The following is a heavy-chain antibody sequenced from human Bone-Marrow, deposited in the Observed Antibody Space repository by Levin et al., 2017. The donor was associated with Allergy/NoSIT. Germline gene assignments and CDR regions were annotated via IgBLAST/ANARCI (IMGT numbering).Heavy chain of an antibody. Sequence: GESLKISCAASGFTFSNAWMSWVRQAPGKGLEWVGRIKSKTDGGTTDYAAPVKGRFTISRDDSKNTLYLQMNSLKTEDTAVYYCSTGDGGSGWYGDAFDIWGQGTMVTVSS. CDR1: GFTFSNAW. CDR2: IKSKTDGGTT. J-gene: IGHJ3*02. CDR3: STGDGGSGWYGDAFDI. D-gene: IGHD6-19*01. V-gene: IGHV3-15*01.